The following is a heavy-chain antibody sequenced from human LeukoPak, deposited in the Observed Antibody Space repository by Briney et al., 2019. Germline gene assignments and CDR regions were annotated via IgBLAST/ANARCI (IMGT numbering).Heavy chain of an antibody. CDR1: GGSISSYY. D-gene: IGHD3-22*01. J-gene: IGHJ4*02. CDR2: INHSGST. CDR3: ARGGGYYDQ. V-gene: IGHV4-34*01. Sequence: SETLSLTCTVSGGSISSYYWSWIRQPPGKGLEWIGEINHSGSTNYNPSLKSRVTISVDTSKNQFSLKLSSVTAADTAVYYCARGGGYYDQWGQGTLVTVSS.